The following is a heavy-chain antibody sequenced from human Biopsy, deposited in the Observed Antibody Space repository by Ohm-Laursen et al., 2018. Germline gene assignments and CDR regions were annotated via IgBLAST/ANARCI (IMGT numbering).Heavy chain of an antibody. CDR2: ITQSGST. V-gene: IGHV4-34*01. D-gene: IGHD6-13*01. CDR1: GGSFNGYF. Sequence: SETLSLTCAVYGGSFNGYFWSWIRQPPGKGLEWIGDITQSGSTNYSPSLKSRVTISVDTAKKQFSLSLRSVTAADTAVYYCARVPLPGIGAAYQGRFLYGMDVWGQGTTVIVSS. J-gene: IGHJ6*02. CDR3: ARVPLPGIGAAYQGRFLYGMDV.